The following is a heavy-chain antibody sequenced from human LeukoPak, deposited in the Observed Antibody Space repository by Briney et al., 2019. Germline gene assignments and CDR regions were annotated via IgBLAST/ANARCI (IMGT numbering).Heavy chain of an antibody. J-gene: IGHJ4*02. Sequence: SVKVSCKASGGTFSSYAISWVRQAPGQGLEWMGGIIPIFGTANYAQKFQGRVTITADESTSTAYMELSSLRSEDTAVYYCAAHYYDSSGYYYIYFDYWGQGTLVTVSS. D-gene: IGHD3-22*01. V-gene: IGHV1-69*13. CDR2: IIPIFGTA. CDR1: GGTFSSYA. CDR3: AAHYYDSSGYYYIYFDY.